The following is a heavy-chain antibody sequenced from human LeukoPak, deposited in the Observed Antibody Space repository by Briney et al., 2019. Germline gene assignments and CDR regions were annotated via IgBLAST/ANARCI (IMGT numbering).Heavy chain of an antibody. V-gene: IGHV4-39*01. CDR3: ARPYSNFWSGYYY. D-gene: IGHD3-3*01. CDR1: GGSISSRSYY. J-gene: IGHJ4*02. CDR2: IYYSGST. Sequence: SETLSLTCTVSGGSISSRSYYWGWIRQPPGKGLEWIGSIYYSGSTYYNPSLKSRVTISVDTSKNQFSLKLSSVTAADTAVYYCARPYSNFWSGYYYWGQGTLVTVSS.